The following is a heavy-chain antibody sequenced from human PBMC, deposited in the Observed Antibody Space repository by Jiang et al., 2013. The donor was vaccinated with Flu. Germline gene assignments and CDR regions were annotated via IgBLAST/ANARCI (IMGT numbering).Heavy chain of an antibody. CDR1: GFTFSSYS. Sequence: AASGFTFSSYSMNWVRQAPGKGLEWVSSISSSSSYIYYADSVKGRFTISRDNAKNSLYLQMNSLRAEDTAVYYCAREGVGAKALAFDIWGQGTMVTVSS. J-gene: IGHJ3*02. V-gene: IGHV3-21*01. CDR2: ISSSSSYI. CDR3: AREGVGAKALAFDI. D-gene: IGHD1-26*01.